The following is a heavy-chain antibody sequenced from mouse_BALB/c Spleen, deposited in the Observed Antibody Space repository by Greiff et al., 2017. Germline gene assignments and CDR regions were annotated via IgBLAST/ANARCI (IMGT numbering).Heavy chain of an antibody. Sequence: EVQVVESGGGLVQPGGSRKLSCAASGFTLSSFGMHWVRQAPEKGLEWVAYISSGSSTIYYADTVKGRFTISRDNPKNTLFLQMTSLRSEDAAMYYCARKRDFDYWGQGTTLTVSS. J-gene: IGHJ2*01. CDR3: ARKRDFDY. CDR1: GFTLSSFG. V-gene: IGHV5-17*02. CDR2: ISSGSSTI.